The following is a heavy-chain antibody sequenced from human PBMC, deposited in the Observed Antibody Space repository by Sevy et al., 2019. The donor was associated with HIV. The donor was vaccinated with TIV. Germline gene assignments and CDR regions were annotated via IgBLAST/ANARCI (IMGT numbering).Heavy chain of an antibody. Sequence: ASVKVSCKVSGYTLTELSMHWVRQAPGKGLEWMGGFDPEDGETIYAQKFQGRVTMTEDTSTDTAYMELSSRRSEDTAVYYCATHPDIVVVPAAPNRAYGMDVWGQGTTVTVSS. CDR2: FDPEDGET. V-gene: IGHV1-24*01. J-gene: IGHJ6*02. D-gene: IGHD2-2*01. CDR1: GYTLTELS. CDR3: ATHPDIVVVPAAPNRAYGMDV.